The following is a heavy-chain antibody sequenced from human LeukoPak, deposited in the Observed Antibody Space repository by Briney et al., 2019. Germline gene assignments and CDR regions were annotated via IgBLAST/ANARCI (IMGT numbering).Heavy chain of an antibody. CDR3: ARVVGYYYGSGSYNPYYYYYYMDV. CDR2: INHSGST. D-gene: IGHD3-10*01. Sequence: PSETLSLTCAVSGGSFSGYYWSWIRQPPGKGLEWIGEINHSGSTKYNLSLKSRVTISVDTSKNQFSLKLSSVTAADTAVYYCARVVGYYYGSGSYNPYYYYYYMDVWGKGTTVTVSS. CDR1: GGSFSGYY. J-gene: IGHJ6*03. V-gene: IGHV4-34*01.